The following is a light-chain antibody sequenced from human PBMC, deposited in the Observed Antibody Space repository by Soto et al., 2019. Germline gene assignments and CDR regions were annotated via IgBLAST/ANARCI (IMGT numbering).Light chain of an antibody. CDR2: DAS. V-gene: IGKV1-5*01. CDR3: QQYNSYSPGLT. J-gene: IGKJ4*01. CDR1: QSISSW. Sequence: DIQMTQSPSTLSASVGDRVTITCRASQSISSWLAWYQQKPGKAPKLLIYDASSLESGVPSRFSGSGSGCEFTLTISRLQPDDFATYCIQQYNSYSPGLTLGGGTKVEIK.